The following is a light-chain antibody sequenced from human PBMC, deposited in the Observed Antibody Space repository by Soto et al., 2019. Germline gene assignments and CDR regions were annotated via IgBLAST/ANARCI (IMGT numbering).Light chain of an antibody. J-gene: IGLJ1*01. CDR2: EVS. CDR1: SSDIGGYNF. Sequence: QSVLTQPASVSGSPGQSITISCTGTSSDIGGYNFVSWDQHHPGRAPKLMIYEVSNRPSGVSNRFSGSKSGDTASLTISGLQAEDEADYYCTSYRTTTTLLYVFGTGTKVTVL. CDR3: TSYRTTTTLLYV. V-gene: IGLV2-14*01.